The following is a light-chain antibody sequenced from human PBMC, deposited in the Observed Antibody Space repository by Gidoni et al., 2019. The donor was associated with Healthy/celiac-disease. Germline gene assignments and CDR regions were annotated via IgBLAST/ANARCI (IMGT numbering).Light chain of an antibody. J-gene: IGKJ4*01. V-gene: IGKV3-11*01. CDR1: QSVSSY. CDR2: DAS. Sequence: IVLTLSPATLSLSPGERATLSCRASQSVSSYLAWYQQKPGQAPRLLIYDASNRATGIPARFSGSGSGTDFTLTISSLEPEDIAVYYCQQRSNWPLTFGGGTKVEIK. CDR3: QQRSNWPLT.